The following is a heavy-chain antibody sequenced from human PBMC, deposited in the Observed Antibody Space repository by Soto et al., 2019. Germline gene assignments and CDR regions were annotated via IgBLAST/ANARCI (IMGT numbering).Heavy chain of an antibody. CDR3: AHIVVAGLGYYFDY. V-gene: IGHV2-5*02. J-gene: IGHJ4*02. CDR2: IYWDDDK. CDR1: GFSLSSTRMA. D-gene: IGHD6-19*01. Sequence: QITLKESGPTLVKPTQTLTLTCTFSGFSLSSTRMAVGWIRQPPGKALEWLALIYWDDDKRYSPFLKGRLTLSXXTXQTQVVLTMSNMDPVDTARYYCAHIVVAGLGYYFDYWGQGTLVTVSS.